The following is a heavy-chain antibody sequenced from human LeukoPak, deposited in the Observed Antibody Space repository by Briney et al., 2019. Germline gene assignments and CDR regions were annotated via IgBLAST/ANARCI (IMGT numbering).Heavy chain of an antibody. CDR3: ARGRGGGGSSNNWFDP. J-gene: IGHJ5*02. CDR1: GVSISFYY. Sequence: SETLALTCTVSGVSISFYYWSWIRQPAGKGLEWIGRMYTSGSSNYNPSLKSRVTISVDTAKNQFSLNLISVTAADTAVYFCARGRGGGGSSNNWFDPWGQGTLVTVSS. D-gene: IGHD2-15*01. V-gene: IGHV4-4*07. CDR2: MYTSGSS.